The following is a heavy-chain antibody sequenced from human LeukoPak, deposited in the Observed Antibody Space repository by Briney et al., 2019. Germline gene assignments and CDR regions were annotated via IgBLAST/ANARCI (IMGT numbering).Heavy chain of an antibody. CDR1: GGSVTSYY. Sequence: SSETLSLTCTVSGGSVTSYYWSWIRQPAGKGLEWIGRIYTSGSTNYNPSLKSRVTMSVDTSKNQFSLKLSSVTAADTAVYYCARVPGTITGTTYWFDPWGQGTLVTVSS. CDR3: ARVPGTITGTTYWFDP. D-gene: IGHD1-7*01. J-gene: IGHJ5*02. CDR2: IYTSGST. V-gene: IGHV4-4*07.